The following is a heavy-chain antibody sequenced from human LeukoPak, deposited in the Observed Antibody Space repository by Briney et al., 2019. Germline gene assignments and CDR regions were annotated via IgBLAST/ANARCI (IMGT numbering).Heavy chain of an antibody. CDR3: ARHRRVVWNYYGSGSYLGWFDP. CDR2: INHSGST. D-gene: IGHD3-10*01. CDR1: GGSISSYY. Sequence: SETLSLTCTVSGGSISSYYWSWIRQPPGKGLEWIGAINHSGSTNYNPSLKSRVTISVDTSKNQFSLKLSSVTAADTAVYYCARHRRVVWNYYGSGSYLGWFDPWGQGTLVTVSS. J-gene: IGHJ5*02. V-gene: IGHV4-34*01.